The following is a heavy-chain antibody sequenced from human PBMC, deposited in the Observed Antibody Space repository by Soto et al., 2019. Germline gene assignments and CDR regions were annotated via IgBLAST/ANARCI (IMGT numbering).Heavy chain of an antibody. Sequence: ETLSLTCAVYGGSFSGYYWSWIRQPPGKGLEWIGEINHSGSTNYNPSLKSRVTISVDTSKNQFSLKLSSVTAADTAVYYCARVPRYYDFWSGYKPVYYYYGMDVWGQGTTVTVSS. CDR1: GGSFSGYY. CDR2: INHSGST. J-gene: IGHJ6*02. V-gene: IGHV4-34*01. CDR3: ARVPRYYDFWSGYKPVYYYYGMDV. D-gene: IGHD3-3*01.